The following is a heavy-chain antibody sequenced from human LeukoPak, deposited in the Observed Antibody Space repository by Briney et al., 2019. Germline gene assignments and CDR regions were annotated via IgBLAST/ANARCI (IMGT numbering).Heavy chain of an antibody. CDR1: GFTFSTYG. J-gene: IGHJ3*02. CDR2: ISYDGSNK. D-gene: IGHD3-16*01. CDR3: ARRGDI. Sequence: GRSLRLSCAASGFTFSTYGMHWVRQAPGKGLEWVAVISYDGSNKYYADSVKGRFTISRDNSKNTLYLQMNSLRAEDTAVYYCARRGDIWGQGTMVTVSS. V-gene: IGHV3-30*03.